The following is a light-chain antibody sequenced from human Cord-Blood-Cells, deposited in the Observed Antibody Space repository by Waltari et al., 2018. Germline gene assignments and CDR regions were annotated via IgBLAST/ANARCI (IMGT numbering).Light chain of an antibody. V-gene: IGKV1-39*01. CDR1: QSISSY. J-gene: IGKJ1*01. Sequence: DIQMTQSPSSLSASVGDRVTTTGRASQSISSYLNLYQQKPGKAPKLLIYAASSLQSGVPSRFSGSGSGTDFTLTISSLQPEDFATYYCQQSYSTPWTFGQGTKVEIK. CDR2: AAS. CDR3: QQSYSTPWT.